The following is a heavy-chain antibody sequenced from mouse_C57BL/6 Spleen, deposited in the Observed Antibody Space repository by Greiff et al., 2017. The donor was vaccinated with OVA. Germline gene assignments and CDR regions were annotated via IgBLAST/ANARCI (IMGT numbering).Heavy chain of an antibody. CDR1: GFSLTSYG. J-gene: IGHJ4*01. CDR3: ARKGTTVDAMDY. D-gene: IGHD1-1*01. V-gene: IGHV2-2*01. CDR2: IWSGGST. Sequence: QVTLKESGPGLVQPSQSLSITCTVSGFSLTSYGVHWVRQSPGKGLEWLGVIWSGGSTDYNAAFISRLSISKDNSKSQVFFKMNSLQADDTAIYYCARKGTTVDAMDYWGQGTSVTVSS.